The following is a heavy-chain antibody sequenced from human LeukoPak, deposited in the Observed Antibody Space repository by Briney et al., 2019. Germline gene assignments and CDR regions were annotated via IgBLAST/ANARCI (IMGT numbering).Heavy chain of an antibody. V-gene: IGHV2-5*01. Sequence: SGPTLVNPTQTLTLTCTFSGFSLRTSGVGVGWIRQPPGKALEWLALIYWNDDKRYSPSLKSRLTITKDTSKNQVVLTMTNMDPVDTATYYCAHRRSLYSSSWYDFQHWGQGTLVTVSS. J-gene: IGHJ1*01. CDR1: GFSLRTSGVG. D-gene: IGHD6-13*01. CDR3: AHRRSLYSSSWYDFQH. CDR2: IYWNDDK.